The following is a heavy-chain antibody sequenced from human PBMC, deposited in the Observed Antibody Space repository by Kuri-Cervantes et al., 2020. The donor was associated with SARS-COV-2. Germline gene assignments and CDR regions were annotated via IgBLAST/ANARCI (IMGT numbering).Heavy chain of an antibody. CDR2: IYYSGST. Sequence: ESLKISCTVSGGSISSYYWSWIRQPPGKGLEWIGYIYYSGSTNYNPSLKSRVTISVDTSKNQFSLKLSSVTAADTAVYYCARAQRRLHRYFDYWGQGTLVTVSS. D-gene: IGHD5-24*01. V-gene: IGHV4-59*08. CDR1: GGSISSYY. J-gene: IGHJ4*02. CDR3: ARAQRRLHRYFDY.